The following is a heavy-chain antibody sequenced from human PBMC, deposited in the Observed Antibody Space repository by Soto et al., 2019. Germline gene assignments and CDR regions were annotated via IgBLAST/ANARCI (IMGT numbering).Heavy chain of an antibody. CDR1: GYSFTNYW. V-gene: IGHV5-51*01. Sequence: GESLKISCKGSGYSFTNYWIGWVRQMPGKDLEWIGIIYPEDSETRYSPSFQGLVTISVDKSISTAFLQWSSLKASDTAMYYCARGVDGHTWSLYWGQGTLVTVSS. CDR3: ARGVDGHTWSLY. D-gene: IGHD3-3*01. J-gene: IGHJ4*02. CDR2: IYPEDSET.